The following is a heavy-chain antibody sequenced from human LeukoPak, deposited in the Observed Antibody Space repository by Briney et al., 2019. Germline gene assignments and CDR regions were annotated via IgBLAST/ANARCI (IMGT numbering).Heavy chain of an antibody. J-gene: IGHJ5*02. Sequence: SETLSLTCAVYGGSFSGYYWSWIRQPPGKGLEWIGEINHSGSTNYNPSLKSRVTISVDTSKNQFSLKLGSVTAADTAVYYCASHFWSGTSWGQGTLVTVSS. D-gene: IGHD3-3*02. CDR3: ASHFWSGTS. CDR2: INHSGST. V-gene: IGHV4-34*01. CDR1: GGSFSGYY.